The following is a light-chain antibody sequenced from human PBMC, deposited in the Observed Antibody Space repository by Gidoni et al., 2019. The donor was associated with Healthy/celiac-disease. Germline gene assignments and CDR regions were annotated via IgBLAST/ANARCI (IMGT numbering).Light chain of an antibody. CDR1: QGISSY. CDR3: QQLSSSPRT. J-gene: IGKJ2*02. Sequence: DIPLTRSPPFLSASVGDRVTITCRASQGISSYLDWYQQKPGKAPKLLIYAASTLQGGVPSRFSGSGSGTEFTLTISSLQPEDFATYYCQQLSSSPRTFGHGTKVEIK. V-gene: IGKV1-9*01. CDR2: AAS.